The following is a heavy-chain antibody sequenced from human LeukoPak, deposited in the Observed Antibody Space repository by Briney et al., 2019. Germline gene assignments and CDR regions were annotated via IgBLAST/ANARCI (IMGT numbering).Heavy chain of an antibody. CDR2: ISSSSSTI. CDR1: GFTFSTYS. V-gene: IGHV3-48*01. Sequence: GGSLSLSCAASGFTFSTYSMNWVRQAPGKGLEWVSYISSSSSTIYYADSVKGRFTISRDNAKNSLYLQMNSLRTEDTAVYYCARDPGLSGYYFDYWGQGTLVTVSS. CDR3: ARDPGLSGYYFDY. J-gene: IGHJ4*02. D-gene: IGHD3-22*01.